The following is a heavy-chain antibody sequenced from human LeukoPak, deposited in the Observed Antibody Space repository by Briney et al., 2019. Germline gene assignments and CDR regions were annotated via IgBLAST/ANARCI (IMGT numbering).Heavy chain of an antibody. J-gene: IGHJ5*02. Sequence: GGSLRLSCAASGFTFSSYGMHWVRQAPGKGLEWVTFIRYDGSNKYYADSVKGRFTISRDNAKNLLFLQMNNMRVEDTGAYYCARDVDRRDDPWGQGILVTVSS. CDR2: IRYDGSNK. D-gene: IGHD3-9*01. CDR3: ARDVDRRDDP. V-gene: IGHV3-30*02. CDR1: GFTFSSYG.